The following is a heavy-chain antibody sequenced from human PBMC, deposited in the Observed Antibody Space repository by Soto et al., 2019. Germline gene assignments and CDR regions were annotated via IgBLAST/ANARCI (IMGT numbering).Heavy chain of an antibody. V-gene: IGHV3-23*01. CDR3: AKDHYPGAARLLGWFDP. J-gene: IGHJ5*02. D-gene: IGHD6-6*01. CDR1: EFTFSSYA. CDR2: ISGSGGST. Sequence: GGSLSLSCAASEFTFSSYAMSWVSQAPGKGLEWVSAISGSGGSTYYADSVKGRFTISRDNSKNTLYLQMNSLRAEDTAVYYCAKDHYPGAARLLGWFDPWGQGTLVTVSS.